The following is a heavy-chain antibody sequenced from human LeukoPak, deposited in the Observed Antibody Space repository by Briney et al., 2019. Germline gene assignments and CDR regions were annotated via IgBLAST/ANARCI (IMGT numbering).Heavy chain of an antibody. Sequence: TSETLSLTCTVSGVSISSYYWGWIPPPPGNGLEWIGRIYTSGSTNYNPSLKSRATMTVDTSKNQFSLKLSSVTAADTAVYYCAREKYLTGDWRWTFDYWGQGTLVTVSS. V-gene: IGHV4-4*07. CDR3: AREKYLTGDWRWTFDY. J-gene: IGHJ4*02. CDR2: IYTSGST. CDR1: GVSISSYY. D-gene: IGHD7-27*01.